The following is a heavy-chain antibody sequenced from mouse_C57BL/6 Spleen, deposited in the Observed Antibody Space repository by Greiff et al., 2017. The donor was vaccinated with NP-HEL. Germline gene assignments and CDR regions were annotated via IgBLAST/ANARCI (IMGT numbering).Heavy chain of an antibody. CDR2: INPNNGGT. V-gene: IGHV1-18*01. Sequence: VQLKQSGPELVKPGASVKIPCKASGYTFTDYNMDWVKQSHGKSLEWIGDINPNNGGTIYNQKFKGKATLTVDKSSSTAYMELRSLTSEDTAVYYCARGGRYYDYGQGSMDYWGQGTSVTVSS. CDR1: GYTFTDYN. D-gene: IGHD2-4*01. CDR3: ARGGRYYDYGQGSMDY. J-gene: IGHJ4*01.